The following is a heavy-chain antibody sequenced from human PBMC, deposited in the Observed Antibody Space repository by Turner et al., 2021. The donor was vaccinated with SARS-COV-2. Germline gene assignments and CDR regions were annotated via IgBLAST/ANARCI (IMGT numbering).Heavy chain of an antibody. CDR2: VYSSGST. V-gene: IGHV4-4*07. CDR3: ARDGDLRRNWFDP. CDR1: GGSISHFY. D-gene: IGHD4-17*01. J-gene: IGHJ5*02. Sequence: QVQLQESGPRLVKPSATLSLTCSVSGGSISHFYWSWIRQPAGKGLEWIGRVYSSGSTNYNPSIKSRITMSIDTSKNQFSLRLSSVTAADTAVYYCARDGDLRRNWFDPWGQGTLVTVSS.